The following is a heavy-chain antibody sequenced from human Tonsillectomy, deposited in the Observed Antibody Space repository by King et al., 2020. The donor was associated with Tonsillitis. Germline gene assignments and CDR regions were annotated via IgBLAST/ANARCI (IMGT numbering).Heavy chain of an antibody. J-gene: IGHJ4*02. Sequence: LQESGPGLVKPSETLSLTCTVSGGSISSYYWSWIRQPPGKGLEWIGYIYYXGGTNYNPPLKSRVTISVDTSKNPFSLTLSSVTAADTAVYYCARDSGSYEIDYWGQGTLVTVSS. D-gene: IGHD1-26*01. CDR3: ARDSGSYEIDY. CDR1: GGSISSYY. V-gene: IGHV4-59*01. CDR2: IYYXGGT.